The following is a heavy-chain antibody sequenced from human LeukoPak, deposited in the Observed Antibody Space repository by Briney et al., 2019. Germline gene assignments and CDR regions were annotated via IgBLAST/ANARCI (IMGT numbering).Heavy chain of an antibody. V-gene: IGHV1-46*01. CDR3: ASEIPASGYLDY. Sequence: GASVKVSCKASGYTFTGYYMHWVRQAPGQGPEWMGVINPSGDYTNYAQKFQGRVTMTRDMSTSTVYMELSSLRSEDTAVYYCASEIPASGYLDYWGQGTLVTVSS. J-gene: IGHJ4*02. CDR2: INPSGDYT. D-gene: IGHD6-13*01. CDR1: GYTFTGYY.